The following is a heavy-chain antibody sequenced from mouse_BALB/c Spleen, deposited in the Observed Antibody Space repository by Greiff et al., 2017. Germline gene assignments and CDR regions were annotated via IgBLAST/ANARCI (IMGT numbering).Heavy chain of an antibody. J-gene: IGHJ4*01. CDR2: IDTSDSYT. CDR3: AREYYGYYAMDY. Sequence: VQLQQPGAELVMPGASVKMSCKASGYTFTDYWMHWVKQRPGQGLEWIGAIDTSDSYTSYNQKFKGQATLTVDESSSTAYMQLSSLTSEDSAVYYCAREYYGYYAMDYWGQGTSVTVSS. CDR1: GYTFTDYW. V-gene: IGHV1-69*01. D-gene: IGHD1-1*01.